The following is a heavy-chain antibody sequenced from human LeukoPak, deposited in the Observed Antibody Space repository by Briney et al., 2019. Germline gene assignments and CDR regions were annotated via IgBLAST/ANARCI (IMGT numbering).Heavy chain of an antibody. V-gene: IGHV4-4*09. CDR3: ARHVQREQQLVQWFDP. J-gene: IGHJ5*02. Sequence: SETLSLTCTVCGRSMSSYYWSWIRHPPGKAGECIGYIYTSGSTNYNPSLKSRVTISVDTSKNQFSLKLSSVTAADTAVYYCARHVQREQQLVQWFDPWGQGTLVTVSS. D-gene: IGHD6-13*01. CDR1: GRSMSSYY. CDR2: IYTSGST.